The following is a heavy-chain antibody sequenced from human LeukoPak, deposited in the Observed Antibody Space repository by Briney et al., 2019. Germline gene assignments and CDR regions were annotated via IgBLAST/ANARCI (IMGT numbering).Heavy chain of an antibody. J-gene: IGHJ3*02. V-gene: IGHV3-21*01. D-gene: IGHD3-3*01. CDR1: GFTFSSYS. CDR3: ARDENDFDAFDI. CDR2: ISSSSSYI. Sequence: PGGSLRLSCAASGFTFSSYSMNWVRQAPGKGLEWVSSISSSSSYIYYADSVKGRFTISRDNAKNSLYLRMNSLRAEDTAVYDCARDENDFDAFDIWGQGTMVTVSS.